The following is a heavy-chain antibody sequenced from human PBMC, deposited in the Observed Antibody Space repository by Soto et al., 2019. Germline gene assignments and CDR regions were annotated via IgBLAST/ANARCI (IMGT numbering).Heavy chain of an antibody. Sequence: XATLSLTCTVSGGSISSGSDYWSWIRQPPGKGLEWIGYIYYSGSTNYNPSLKSRVTISVDTSKNQFSLKLSSVTAADTAVYYCARLSGSTPYYYYYYGMDVWGQGTTVTVSS. J-gene: IGHJ6*02. CDR2: IYYSGST. CDR3: ARLSGSTPYYYYYYGMDV. D-gene: IGHD3-10*01. CDR1: GGSISSGSDY. V-gene: IGHV4-61*01.